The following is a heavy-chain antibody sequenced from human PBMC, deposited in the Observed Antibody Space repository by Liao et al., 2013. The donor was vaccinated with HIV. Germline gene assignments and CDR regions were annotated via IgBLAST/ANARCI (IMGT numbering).Heavy chain of an antibody. V-gene: IGHV4-34*01. J-gene: IGHJ4*01. D-gene: IGHD2-21*01. CDR1: GGSFSGYY. CDR2: INHSGST. Sequence: QVQLQQWGAGLLKPSETLSLTCAVYGGSFSGYYWSWIRQPPGMGLEWIGEINHSGSTNYNPSLKSRVTILVDTSKNQFSLKLSSVTAADTAVYYCAMTVNGVVLDYWGQGTQVTVSS. CDR3: AMTVNGVVLDY.